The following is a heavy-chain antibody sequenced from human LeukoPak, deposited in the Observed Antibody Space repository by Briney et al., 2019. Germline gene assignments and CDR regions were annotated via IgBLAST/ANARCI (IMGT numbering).Heavy chain of an antibody. J-gene: IGHJ4*02. CDR1: GGSISGYH. CDR2: IFYSGGT. CDR3: ARLHFYYDDSGHLYYFDY. Sequence: SETLPLTCSVSGGSISGYHWSWIRQPPGKGLEWIGHIFYSGGTNYSPPLMSRVAISLDTSKNQFSLKLSSVTAADTAVYYCARLHFYYDDSGHLYYFDYWGQGTLVTVSS. V-gene: IGHV4-59*01. D-gene: IGHD3-22*01.